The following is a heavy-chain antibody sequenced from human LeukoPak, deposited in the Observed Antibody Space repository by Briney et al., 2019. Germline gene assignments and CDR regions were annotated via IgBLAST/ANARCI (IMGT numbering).Heavy chain of an antibody. J-gene: IGHJ4*02. CDR3: AKAVGYCSSTSCWALHY. Sequence: PGGSLRLSCAASGFTFSSYAMSWVRQAPGKGLEWVAFIRYDGSNKYYADSVKGRFTISRDNSKNTLYLQMNSLRAEDTAVYYYAKAVGYCSSTSCWALHYWGQGTLVTVSS. CDR1: GFTFSSYA. V-gene: IGHV3-30*02. D-gene: IGHD2-2*01. CDR2: IRYDGSNK.